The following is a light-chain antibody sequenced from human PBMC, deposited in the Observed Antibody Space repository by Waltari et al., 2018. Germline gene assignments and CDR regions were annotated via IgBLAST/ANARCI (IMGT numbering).Light chain of an antibody. CDR1: DSNIGKNP. CDR3: AVWDDSLDGPV. Sequence: QPVLTQPPSASGTPGQRVTISCSGSDSNIGKNPINWYQQVPGTAPKAVIYHNNERPSGVPDRFSVSKSGTSASLAISGLQSEDEGDYYCAVWDDSLDGPVFGGGTKLTVL. CDR2: HNN. J-gene: IGLJ3*02. V-gene: IGLV1-44*01.